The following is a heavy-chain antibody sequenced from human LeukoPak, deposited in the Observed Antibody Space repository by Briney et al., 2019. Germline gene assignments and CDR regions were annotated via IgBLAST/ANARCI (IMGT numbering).Heavy chain of an antibody. Sequence: SSETLFLTCTVSGGSISSSSYYWGWVRQPPGKGLEWIGSIFFSGSTYYNPSLRSRVTISVDTSKNHFSLTLSSVTAADTAVYYCARHENHPNFDYWGQGTLVTVSS. CDR1: GGSISSSSYY. CDR2: IFFSGST. V-gene: IGHV4-39*01. CDR3: ARHENHPNFDY. J-gene: IGHJ4*02. D-gene: IGHD1-14*01.